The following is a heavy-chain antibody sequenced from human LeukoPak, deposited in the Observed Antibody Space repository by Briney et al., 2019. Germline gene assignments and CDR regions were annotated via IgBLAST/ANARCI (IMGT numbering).Heavy chain of an antibody. J-gene: IGHJ4*02. D-gene: IGHD4-17*01. CDR3: ARAPMTTVTTVGIDY. Sequence: SETLSLTCTVSGGSISSYYWSWLRQPPGKGLEWIGYIYYSGSTNYNPSLKSRVTISVDTSKNQFSLKLSSVTAADTAVYYCARAPMTTVTTVGIDYWGQGTLVTVSS. CDR2: IYYSGST. V-gene: IGHV4-59*01. CDR1: GGSISSYY.